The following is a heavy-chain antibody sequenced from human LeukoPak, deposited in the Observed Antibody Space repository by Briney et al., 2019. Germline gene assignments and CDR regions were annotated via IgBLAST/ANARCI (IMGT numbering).Heavy chain of an antibody. CDR1: GFTLSGSA. V-gene: IGHV3-73*01. Sequence: GESLKISCAASGFTLSGSAVHWVRQASGKGLEWVGRIRSKANGHATAYAASVKGRFTIPREDSKNTAYLQMNSLKTEDTAVYYCTRRDDFWSGSSDYWGQGTLVTVSS. CDR3: TRRDDFWSGSSDY. J-gene: IGHJ4*02. CDR2: IRSKANGHAT. D-gene: IGHD3-3*01.